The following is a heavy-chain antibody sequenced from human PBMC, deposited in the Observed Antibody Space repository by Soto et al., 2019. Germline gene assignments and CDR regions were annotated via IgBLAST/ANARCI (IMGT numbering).Heavy chain of an antibody. V-gene: IGHV6-1*01. Sequence: SRTLSLPCALSGDSVSSNSAAWNWVRKSPSRGLQWLGRTYYRSKWYIGYAVSVKRRITINQDTAKKQFFLQLSSVTPEDTAVYYGAREGGDSSSGYFDYWGQGTIVAVYS. CDR3: AREGGDSSSGYFDY. CDR2: TYYRSKWYI. D-gene: IGHD6-13*01. J-gene: IGHJ4*02. CDR1: GDSVSSNSAA.